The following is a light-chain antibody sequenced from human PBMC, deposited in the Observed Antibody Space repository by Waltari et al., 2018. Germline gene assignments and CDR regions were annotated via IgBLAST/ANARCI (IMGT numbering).Light chain of an antibody. CDR3: MQATHWPYT. CDR1: QSLVFRDGNIY. CDR2: KIS. V-gene: IGKV2-30*01. J-gene: IGKJ2*01. Sequence: DVVLTQSPLSLPVTPGQAGSISFRSCQSLVFRDGNIYLSWFHHRPGQSPRRLIYKISNRDSGVPDRFSGGGAGTDFTLKISRVEAEDIGVYYCMQATHWPYTFGQGTKLEIK.